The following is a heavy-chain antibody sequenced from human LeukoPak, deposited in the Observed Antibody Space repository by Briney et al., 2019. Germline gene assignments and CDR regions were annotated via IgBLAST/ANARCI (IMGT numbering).Heavy chain of an antibody. J-gene: IGHJ3*02. D-gene: IGHD2-15*01. CDR1: GGSIISSDYH. CDR3: ARHCCSGPAKRVFDI. CDR2: ISYSGNT. Sequence: PSETLSLTCTVSGGSIISSDYHWGWVRQPPGKGLEWIGTISYSGNTDYNPSLRSRATISVDTSNNQFSLRLGSVTAADTAVYHCARHCCSGPAKRVFDIWGQGTMVTVSS. V-gene: IGHV4-39*01.